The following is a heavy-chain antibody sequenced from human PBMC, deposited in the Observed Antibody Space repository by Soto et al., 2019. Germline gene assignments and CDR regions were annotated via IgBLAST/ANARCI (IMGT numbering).Heavy chain of an antibody. V-gene: IGHV3-23*01. CDR2: ISGGGATT. Sequence: EVQLLESGGGLVQPGGSLRLSCAASGFTFNNYAVSWVRQAPGKGLEWVSAISGGGATTYYADSVKGRFTMSRDNSKNTLFLQMDSLRAEDTAVYYCARRYSASSRNFDYWGQGTLVTVSS. CDR1: GFTFNNYA. J-gene: IGHJ4*02. CDR3: ARRYSASSRNFDY. D-gene: IGHD6-6*01.